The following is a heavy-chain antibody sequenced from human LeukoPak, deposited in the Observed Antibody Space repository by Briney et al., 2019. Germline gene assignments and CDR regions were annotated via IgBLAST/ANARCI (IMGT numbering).Heavy chain of an antibody. CDR2: IYYSGST. D-gene: IGHD3-10*01. V-gene: IGHV4-61*01. CDR1: GGSVSSGSYY. Sequence: PSETLSLTCSVSGGSVSSGSYYWSWIRQPSGKGLEWIGYIYYSGSTNYNPSLKSRLTISVDTSKNQFSLKLTSVTAADTAVYYCATYGSGIRSDPWGQGILVTVSS. CDR3: ATYGSGIRSDP. J-gene: IGHJ5*02.